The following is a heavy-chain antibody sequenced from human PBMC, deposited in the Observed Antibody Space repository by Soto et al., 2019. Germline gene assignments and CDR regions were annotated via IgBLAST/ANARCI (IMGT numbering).Heavy chain of an antibody. Sequence: QVQLVQSGAEVKKPGSSVKVSCKASGGTFSSYAISWVRQAPGQGLEWMGGIIPIFGTANYAQKFQGRVTITPDKSTSKVYMELSSLRSEDTAVYYCASEGYCSGGSCYYYGMDVWGQGTTVTVSS. CDR1: GGTFSSYA. V-gene: IGHV1-69*06. J-gene: IGHJ6*01. CDR3: ASEGYCSGGSCYYYGMDV. CDR2: IIPIFGTA. D-gene: IGHD2-15*01.